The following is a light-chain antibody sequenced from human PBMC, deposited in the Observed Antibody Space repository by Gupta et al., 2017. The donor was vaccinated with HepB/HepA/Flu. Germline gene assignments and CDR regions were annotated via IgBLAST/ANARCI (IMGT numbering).Light chain of an antibody. CDR2: DVS. CDR3: SSYTSSSTRV. V-gene: IGLV2-14*01. CDR1: SSDVGGYNY. Sequence: QSALTQSASVSGSPRQSITISCTGTSSDVGGYNYVSWYQQHPGKAPKLMIYDVSNRASGVTNRFSGSKSDNTASLTISGLQAEDEADYYCSSYTSSSTRVLGGGTKLTVL. J-gene: IGLJ3*02.